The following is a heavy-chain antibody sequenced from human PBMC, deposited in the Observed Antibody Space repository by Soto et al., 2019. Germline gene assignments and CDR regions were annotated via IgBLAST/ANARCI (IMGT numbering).Heavy chain of an antibody. J-gene: IGHJ5*02. V-gene: IGHV4-4*07. CDR1: GGSISNYQ. CDR2: IYTSGNT. Sequence: SETVSLTCTVSGGSISNYQWSWIRQPAGKGLEWIGRIYTSGNTNYNPSLKSRVTMSLDTSKNQFSLKLTSVTAADTAVYYCAREAAGPTSNWFDPWGQGTLVTVSS. CDR3: AREAAGPTSNWFDP. D-gene: IGHD6-25*01.